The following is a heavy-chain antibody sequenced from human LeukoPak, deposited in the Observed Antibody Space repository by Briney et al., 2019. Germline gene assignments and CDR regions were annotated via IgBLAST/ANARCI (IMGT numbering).Heavy chain of an antibody. J-gene: IGHJ4*02. CDR3: ARRSGDGYNDDFDY. V-gene: IGHV4-34*01. CDR1: GGSFSGYY. D-gene: IGHD5-24*01. Sequence: TSETLSLTRAVYGGSFSGYYWSWIRQPPGKGLEWIGEINHSGSTNYNPSLKSRVTISVDTSKNQFSLKLSSVTAADTAVYYCARRSGDGYNDDFDYWGQGTLVTVSS. CDR2: INHSGST.